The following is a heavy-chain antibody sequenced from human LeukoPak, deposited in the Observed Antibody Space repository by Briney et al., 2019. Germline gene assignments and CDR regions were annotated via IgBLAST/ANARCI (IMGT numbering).Heavy chain of an antibody. V-gene: IGHV4-59*01. Sequence: SETLSLTCTVPGGSISSYYWSWIRQPPGKGLEWIGYIYYSGSTNYNPSLKSRVTISVDTSKNQFSLKLSSVTAADTAVYYCARVGVPTGWFDPWGQGTLVTVSS. CDR2: IYYSGST. D-gene: IGHD3-16*01. J-gene: IGHJ5*02. CDR1: GGSISSYY. CDR3: ARVGVPTGWFDP.